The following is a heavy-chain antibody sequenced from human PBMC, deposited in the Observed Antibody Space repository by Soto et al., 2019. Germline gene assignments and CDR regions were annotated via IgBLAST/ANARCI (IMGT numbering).Heavy chain of an antibody. V-gene: IGHV3-66*04. CDR3: ARQCGGDCSNAFPL. J-gene: IGHJ3*01. CDR2: LYPGPGT. CDR1: GFSVSTNF. Sequence: EEQLVESGGGLVRRGGSLRLSCAVSGFSVSTNFMNWVRQAPGKEPQWVAVLYPGPGTYYADSVKGRFIISRDDSTNTLFLHLTNMRAEDTAVYYCARQCGGDCSNAFPLWGQGTMVTVSS. D-gene: IGHD2-21*01.